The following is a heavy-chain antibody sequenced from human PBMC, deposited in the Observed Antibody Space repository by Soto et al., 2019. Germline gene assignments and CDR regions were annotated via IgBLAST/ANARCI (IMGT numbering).Heavy chain of an antibody. Sequence: GGSLRLSCAASGFTFSSYGMHWVRQAPGKGLEWVAVTWYDGSNKYYVDSVKGRFSISRDNSKNTLYLQMNSLRAEDTAVYYCARGTYYFDYWGQGTLVTVSS. CDR1: GFTFSSYG. J-gene: IGHJ4*02. CDR3: ARGTYYFDY. D-gene: IGHD1-1*01. V-gene: IGHV3-33*01. CDR2: TWYDGSNK.